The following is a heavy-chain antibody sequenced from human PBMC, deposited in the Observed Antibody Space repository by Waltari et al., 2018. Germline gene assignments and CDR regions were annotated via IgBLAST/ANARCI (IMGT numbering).Heavy chain of an antibody. Sequence: QVQLQQWGAGLLKPSETLSLTCAVYGGSFSGYYWSWIRQPPGKGLEWIGEINHSGSTNYNPSLKSRVTISVDTSKNQFSLKLSSVTAADTAVYYCARGHWPLLLWFGELPKGFDYWGQGTLVIVSS. J-gene: IGHJ4*02. D-gene: IGHD3-10*01. CDR1: GGSFSGYY. CDR2: INHSGST. CDR3: ARGHWPLLLWFGELPKGFDY. V-gene: IGHV4-34*01.